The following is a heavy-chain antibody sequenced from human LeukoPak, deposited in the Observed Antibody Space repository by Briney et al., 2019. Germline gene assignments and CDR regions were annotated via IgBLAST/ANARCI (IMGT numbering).Heavy chain of an antibody. J-gene: IGHJ4*02. V-gene: IGHV1-46*01. CDR3: ASGFLGGYDSNFDY. CDR2: INPSGGST. Sequence: ASVKVSCKASGYTFTGYYMHWVRQAPGQGLEWMGIINPSGGSTSYAQKLQGRVTMTTDTSTSTAYMELRSLRSDDTAVYYCASGFLGGYDSNFDYWGQGTLVTVSS. D-gene: IGHD5-12*01. CDR1: GYTFTGYY.